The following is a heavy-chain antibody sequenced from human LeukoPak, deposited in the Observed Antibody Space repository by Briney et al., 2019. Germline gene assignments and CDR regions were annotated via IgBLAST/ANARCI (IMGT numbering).Heavy chain of an antibody. V-gene: IGHV1-69*01. Sequence: ASVKVSCKASGGTFSSHAISWVRQAPGQGLEWMGGIIPIFGTPNYARKFQGRVTITADESTSTAYMELSSLRSEDTAVYYCARGWLAETTVVTPYNYWGQGTLVTVSS. CDR2: IIPIFGTP. CDR3: ARGWLAETTVVTPYNY. CDR1: GGTFSSHA. D-gene: IGHD4-23*01. J-gene: IGHJ4*02.